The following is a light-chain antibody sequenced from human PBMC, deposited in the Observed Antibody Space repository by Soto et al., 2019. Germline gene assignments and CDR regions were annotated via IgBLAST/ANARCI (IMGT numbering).Light chain of an antibody. Sequence: QSVLTQPRSVSGSPRQSVTISCTGTSSDVGGYNSVSWYQQYPGKAPQLMIYDVTKRPSGVPDRFSGSKSGNTASLTISGLQAEDEADYYCSSYAGGLTMVFGGGTKLTVL. CDR3: SSYAGGLTMV. CDR2: DVT. J-gene: IGLJ3*02. CDR1: SSDVGGYNS. V-gene: IGLV2-11*01.